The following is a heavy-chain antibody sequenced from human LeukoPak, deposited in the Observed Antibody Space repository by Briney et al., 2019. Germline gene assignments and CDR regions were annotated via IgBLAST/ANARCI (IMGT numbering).Heavy chain of an antibody. D-gene: IGHD3-3*01. CDR3: ARDPRAIFGVVIDLAWFDP. CDR2: ISSSSSTI. CDR1: GFTVSSNY. J-gene: IGHJ5*02. Sequence: GGSLRLSCAASGFTVSSNYMSWVRQAPGKGLEWVSYISSSSSTIYYADSVKGRFTISRDNAKNSLYLQMNSLRAEDTAVYYCARDPRAIFGVVIDLAWFDPWGQGTLVTVSS. V-gene: IGHV3-48*01.